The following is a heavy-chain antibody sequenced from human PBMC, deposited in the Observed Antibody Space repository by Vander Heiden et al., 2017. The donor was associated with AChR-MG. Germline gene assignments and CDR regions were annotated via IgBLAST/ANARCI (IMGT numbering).Heavy chain of an antibody. D-gene: IGHD2-2*01. Sequence: QVHLVQSGAEVKKPGASVRVSCKASGYTFPSYDINWVRQATGQGLEWMGWMNPKSGYTGYEEKFQGRVTMTRNTSISTAYMELSSLRSEDTAVYYCLVVAADPSMFSYYMDVWGKGTTVTVSS. CDR1: GYTFPSYD. J-gene: IGHJ6*03. CDR2: MNPKSGYT. V-gene: IGHV1-8*01. CDR3: LVVAADPSMFSYYMDV.